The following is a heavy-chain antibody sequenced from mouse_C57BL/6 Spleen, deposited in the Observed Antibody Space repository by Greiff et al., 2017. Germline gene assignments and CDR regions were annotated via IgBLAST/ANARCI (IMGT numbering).Heavy chain of an antibody. D-gene: IGHD2-2*01. V-gene: IGHV3-8*01. Sequence: DVKLQESGPGLAKPSQTLSLTCSVTGYSITSDYWNWIRKFPGNKLEYMGYISYSGSTYYNPSLKRRISITRDTSKNQYYLQLKSVNTEDTATYYCARSGGYDAYYFDYWGQGTTLTVSS. CDR1: GYSITSDY. J-gene: IGHJ2*01. CDR2: ISYSGST. CDR3: ARSGGYDAYYFDY.